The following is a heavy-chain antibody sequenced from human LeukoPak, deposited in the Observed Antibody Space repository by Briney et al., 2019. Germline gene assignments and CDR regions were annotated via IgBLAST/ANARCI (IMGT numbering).Heavy chain of an antibody. J-gene: IGHJ3*02. Sequence: PGGSLRLSCAASGFTFSSYAMSWVRQAPGKGLEWVSAISGSGGSTYYADSVKGRFTISRDNSKNTLYLQMNSLRAEDTAVYYCAKDYEPITMIVVVPNAFDIWGQGTMVTVSS. CDR3: AKDYEPITMIVVVPNAFDI. CDR1: GFTFSSYA. CDR2: ISGSGGST. D-gene: IGHD3-22*01. V-gene: IGHV3-23*01.